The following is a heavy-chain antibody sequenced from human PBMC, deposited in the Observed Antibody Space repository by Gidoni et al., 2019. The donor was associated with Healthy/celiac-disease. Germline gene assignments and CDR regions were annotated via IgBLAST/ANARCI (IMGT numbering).Heavy chain of an antibody. Sequence: QVQLQESGPGLVKPSQPLSLTCTVSGGSISRGGYYWSWIRRPQGKGLEWIGYIDYSGSTYYNPSLKSRVTISVDTSKNQFSLKLSSVTAADTAVYYCARGTQGSGGEYFDYWGQGTLVTVSS. CDR3: ARGTQGSGGEYFDY. CDR2: IDYSGST. D-gene: IGHD2-15*01. J-gene: IGHJ4*02. CDR1: GGSISRGGYY. V-gene: IGHV4-31*03.